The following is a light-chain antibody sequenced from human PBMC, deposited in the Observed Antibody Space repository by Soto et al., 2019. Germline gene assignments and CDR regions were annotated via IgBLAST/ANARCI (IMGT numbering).Light chain of an antibody. CDR3: QQQRDWPIT. V-gene: IGKV3-11*01. CDR2: DAS. CDR1: QTVSTS. J-gene: IGKJ4*01. Sequence: EVEMTQSPATLSVSPGERATLSCRASQTVSTSLGWYQQNPGQAPRLLIFDASNRATGIPARFSGSGSGTDFTLTISSLEPEDFAGYCCQQQRDWPITFGGGTKVDIK.